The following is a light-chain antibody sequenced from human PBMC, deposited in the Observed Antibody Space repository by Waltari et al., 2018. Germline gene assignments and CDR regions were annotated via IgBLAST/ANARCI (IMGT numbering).Light chain of an antibody. CDR2: DVS. Sequence: QSALTQPASVSGSPGQSITNSCTGTSSDVGGYSYVSWYQQQPDKAPKLLIYDVSNRALGVSNRFSGSKSGNTASLTISGLQAEDESDYYCSSFTSKSTWVFGGGTKLTVL. J-gene: IGLJ3*02. V-gene: IGLV2-14*03. CDR3: SSFTSKSTWV. CDR1: SSDVGGYSY.